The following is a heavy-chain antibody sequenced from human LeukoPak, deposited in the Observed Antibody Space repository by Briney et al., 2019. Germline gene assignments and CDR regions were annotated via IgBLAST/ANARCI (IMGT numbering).Heavy chain of an antibody. CDR1: GFTFSSYG. V-gene: IGHV3-30*18. CDR2: ISYDGSNK. J-gene: IGHJ4*02. D-gene: IGHD6-13*01. CDR3: AKDSSSCYQMGRSYYFDY. Sequence: GRSLRLSCAASGFTFSSYGMHWVRQAPGKGLEWVAVISYDGSNKYYADSVKGRFTISRDNSKNTLYLQMNSLRAEDTAVYYCAKDSSSCYQMGRSYYFDYWGQGTLVTVSS.